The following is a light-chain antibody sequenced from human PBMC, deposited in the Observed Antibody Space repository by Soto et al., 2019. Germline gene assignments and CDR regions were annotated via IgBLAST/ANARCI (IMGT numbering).Light chain of an antibody. CDR2: GNN. CDR1: NSNIGKNY. Sequence: QLVLTQPPSASAAPGQKVTISCFGSNSNIGKNYVSWYQQVPGTAPKLLIYGNNNRESGITDRISASKSGTSATLVITTLQPGDEADYYCATWDNSLSAEVFGGGTKLTVL. V-gene: IGLV1-51*01. J-gene: IGLJ3*02. CDR3: ATWDNSLSAEV.